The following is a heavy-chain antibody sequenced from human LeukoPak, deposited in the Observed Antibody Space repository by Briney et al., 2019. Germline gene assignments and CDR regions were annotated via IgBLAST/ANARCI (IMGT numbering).Heavy chain of an antibody. J-gene: IGHJ4*02. D-gene: IGHD3-10*01. Sequence: GGSLRLSCAASGFTFSSYAMHWVRQAPGKGLEWVAVISYDGRNKYYADSVKGRFTISRDNSKNTLYLQMNSLRAEDTAVYYCAKVYTRAGLLWFGELSKSGYYFDYWGQGTLVTVSS. CDR3: AKVYTRAGLLWFGELSKSGYYFDY. CDR2: ISYDGRNK. V-gene: IGHV3-30*04. CDR1: GFTFSSYA.